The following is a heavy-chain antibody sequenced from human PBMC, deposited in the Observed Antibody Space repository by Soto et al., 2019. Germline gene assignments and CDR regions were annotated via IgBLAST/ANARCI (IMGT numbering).Heavy chain of an antibody. CDR1: GFSLSTSGVG. D-gene: IGHD6-13*01. V-gene: IGHV2-5*02. J-gene: IGHJ6*02. CDR3: AHPSSYSSSWYGDYYYGMDV. CDR2: IYWDDDK. Sequence: QITLKESGPTLVKPTQTLTLTCTFSGFSLSTSGVGVGWIRQPPGKALEWLALIYWDDDKRYSPSLKSRLTTTKYTSKNQVVLTMTNIHPVDTATDYCAHPSSYSSSWYGDYYYGMDVWGQGTTVTVSS.